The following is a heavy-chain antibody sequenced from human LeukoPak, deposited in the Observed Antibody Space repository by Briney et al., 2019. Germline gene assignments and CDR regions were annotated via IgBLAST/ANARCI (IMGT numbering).Heavy chain of an antibody. CDR1: GFTFSSYA. CDR2: ISGSGGST. CDR3: AKAPDSYDGRGIDY. V-gene: IGHV3-23*01. D-gene: IGHD3-22*01. Sequence: PGGSLRLSCAASGFTFSSYAMSWVRQAPGKGLEWVSAISGSGGSTYYADSVKGRFTISRDNSKNTLYLQMNSLRAEDTAVYYFAKAPDSYDGRGIDYGGKGTLVTASS. J-gene: IGHJ4*02.